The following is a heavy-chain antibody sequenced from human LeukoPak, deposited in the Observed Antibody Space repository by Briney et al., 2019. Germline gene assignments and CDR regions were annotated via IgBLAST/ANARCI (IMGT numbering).Heavy chain of an antibody. CDR2: ISYDGSNK. V-gene: IGHV3-30-3*01. CDR3: ARGRDGSQSPIDD. D-gene: IGHD5-24*01. CDR1: GNYW. Sequence: GGSLRLSCAASGNYWMHWVRQAPGKGLEWVAVISYDGSNKYYADSVKGRFTISRDNSKNTLYLQMNSLRAEDTAVYYCARGRDGSQSPIDDWGQGTLVTVSS. J-gene: IGHJ4*02.